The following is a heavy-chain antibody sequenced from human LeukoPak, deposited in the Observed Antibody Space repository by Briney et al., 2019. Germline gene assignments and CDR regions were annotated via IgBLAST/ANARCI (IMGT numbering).Heavy chain of an antibody. V-gene: IGHV4-59*02. D-gene: IGHD3-10*01. CDR1: GGSVSRYF. Sequence: PSETLSLTCTVSGGSVSRYFWRWVRQPPGKGLEWIGYIYYSGSTNYNPSLKSRVTISVDTSKNQFSLKLSSVTAADTAVYYCARAARGVITDNWFDPWGQGTLVTVSS. J-gene: IGHJ5*02. CDR3: ARAARGVITDNWFDP. CDR2: IYYSGST.